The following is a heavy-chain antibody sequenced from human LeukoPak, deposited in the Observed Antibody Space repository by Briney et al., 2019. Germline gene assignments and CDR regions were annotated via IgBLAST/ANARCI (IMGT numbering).Heavy chain of an antibody. CDR2: IKEDGSDQ. Sequence: GGSLRLSCAASGFSFSNYWMSWVRQAPGRGLEWVANIKEDGSDQYYVDSVKGRFIISRDNAKNSLYLQMNSLRAEDTAVYYCARGFIDYFDFWGQGTLVTVSS. CDR1: GFSFSNYW. CDR3: ARGFIDYFDF. J-gene: IGHJ4*02. V-gene: IGHV3-7*05.